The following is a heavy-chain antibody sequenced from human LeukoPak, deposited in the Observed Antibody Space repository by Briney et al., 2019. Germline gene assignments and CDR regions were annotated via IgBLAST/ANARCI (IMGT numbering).Heavy chain of an antibody. J-gene: IGHJ5*02. Sequence: ASVKVSCKASGYTFTSYDINWVRQATGQGLEWMGWMNPNSGNTGYAQKFQGRVTMTRNTSISTAYMELSSLRSEDTAVYYCARVFPYYDFWSGYRNWFDPWGQGTLSPSPQ. D-gene: IGHD3-3*01. CDR3: ARVFPYYDFWSGYRNWFDP. CDR2: MNPNSGNT. CDR1: GYTFTSYD. V-gene: IGHV1-8*01.